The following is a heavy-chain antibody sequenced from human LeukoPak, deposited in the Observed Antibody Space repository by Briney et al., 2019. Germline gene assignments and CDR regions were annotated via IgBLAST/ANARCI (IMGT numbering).Heavy chain of an antibody. CDR3: SSQPAVLDLDC. CDR1: GFAFSTYW. J-gene: IGHJ4*02. D-gene: IGHD2-2*01. CDR2: IKPDGSGE. Sequence: PGGSLRLSRAASGFAFSTYWMTWVRQAPGKGLEWVANIKPDGSGENYLDSVKGRFTISRDNAKNSLYLYMNSLRVEDTAVYYCSSQPAVLDLDCWGQGTLVTVSS. V-gene: IGHV3-7*01.